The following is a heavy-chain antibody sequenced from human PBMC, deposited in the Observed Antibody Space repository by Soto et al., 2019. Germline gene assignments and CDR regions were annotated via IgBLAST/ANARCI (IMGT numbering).Heavy chain of an antibody. J-gene: IGHJ5*02. CDR2: MNPNSGTT. D-gene: IGHD6-19*01. Sequence: QVQLVQSGAEVKKPGASVKVSCKASGYTFTSFDIHWVRQATGQGLEWMGWMNPNSGTTNYALKFQDRVTMTRNTSISTAYMEVSSLRYEDTAVYYCARPYYSGWFLFTSWGQGTLVTVSS. CDR3: ARPYYSGWFLFTS. CDR1: GYTFTSFD. V-gene: IGHV1-8*01.